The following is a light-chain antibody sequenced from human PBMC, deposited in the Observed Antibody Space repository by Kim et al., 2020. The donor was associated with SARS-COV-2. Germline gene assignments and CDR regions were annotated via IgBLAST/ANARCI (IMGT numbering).Light chain of an antibody. V-gene: IGLV1-40*01. J-gene: IGLJ3*02. Sequence: QRITISCSGSTSNIGAPYDVHWYQQRPGAAPKLLIFGNTNRPSGVPDRISGSKSGTSASLAIIGLQAEDEAYYYCQSYDRSLSGSVFGGGTKVTVL. CDR2: GNT. CDR3: QSYDRSLSGSV. CDR1: TSNIGAPYD.